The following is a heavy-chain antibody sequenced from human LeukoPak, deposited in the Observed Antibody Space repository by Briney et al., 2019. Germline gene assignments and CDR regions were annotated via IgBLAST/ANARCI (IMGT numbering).Heavy chain of an antibody. CDR2: ISGRTGGT. Sequence: GGSLRLSCAASGFTFNTNAMSWVRQAPGKGLEWVSAISGRTGGTYYADSVKGRFTISRDNSKSTLYLQMDSLRAEDTAVRYCAKCGNSGCHLIDYWGQGTLVTVSS. J-gene: IGHJ4*02. V-gene: IGHV3-23*01. CDR3: AKCGNSGCHLIDY. CDR1: GFTFNTNA. D-gene: IGHD5-12*01.